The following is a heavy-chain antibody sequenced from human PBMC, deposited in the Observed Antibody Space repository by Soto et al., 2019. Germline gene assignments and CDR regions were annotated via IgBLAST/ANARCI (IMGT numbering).Heavy chain of an antibody. CDR2: ISPYNGHT. J-gene: IGHJ6*02. CDR3: ARDLTIVPATHPRLENYGMDV. CDR1: GYTFTHYY. V-gene: IGHV1-18*04. D-gene: IGHD2-2*01. Sequence: QVQLVQSGAEVKKPGASVKVSCKTSGYTFTHYYMHWVRLAPGQGLEWMGWISPYNGHTQFVQRFQGRVTMTTDTSTKTAYMELRNLRSDDTAHYYCARDLTIVPATHPRLENYGMDVWGQGTTVIVSS.